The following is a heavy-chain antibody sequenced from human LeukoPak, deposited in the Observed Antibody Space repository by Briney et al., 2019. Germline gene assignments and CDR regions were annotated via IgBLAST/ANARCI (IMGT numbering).Heavy chain of an antibody. J-gene: IGHJ4*02. CDR1: GGSINSGDYY. CDR2: IYYSGST. V-gene: IGHV4-30-4*08. Sequence: SETLSLTCTVSGGSINSGDYYWSWIRQPPGKGLEWIGYIYYSGSTYYNPSLKSRVTISVDTSKNQFSLKLSSVTAADTAVYYCASVVPHYARPDYWGQGTLVTVSS. D-gene: IGHD2-15*01. CDR3: ASVVPHYARPDY.